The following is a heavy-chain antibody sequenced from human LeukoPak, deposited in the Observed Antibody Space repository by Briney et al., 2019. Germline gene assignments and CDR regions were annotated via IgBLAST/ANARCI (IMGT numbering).Heavy chain of an antibody. CDR2: VDTDGSGT. CDR3: ARGGYSSGLDY. D-gene: IGHD6-19*01. CDR1: GITFNNYW. J-gene: IGHJ4*02. V-gene: IGHV3-74*01. Sequence: GGSLRLSCEASGITFNNYWLHWVRQAAGKGLVWVSRVDTDGSGTIYADSVKGRFTVSRDNAKNTLYLQMISLRAEDTAVYYCARGGYSSGLDYWGQGILVTVSS.